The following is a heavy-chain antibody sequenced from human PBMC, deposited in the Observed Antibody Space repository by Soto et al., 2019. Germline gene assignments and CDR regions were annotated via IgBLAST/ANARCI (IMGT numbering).Heavy chain of an antibody. Sequence: QVQLVQSGAEVKKPGSSVKVSCKASGGTFSNYAISWVRQAPGQGLEWMGGVIPIFGTANYAQKFQGRVTITADESTSTAYMELSSLRSEDTAVYYCAREARGYYDSSGYPSGAFDIWGQGTMVTVSS. J-gene: IGHJ3*02. CDR1: GGTFSNYA. CDR3: AREARGYYDSSGYPSGAFDI. CDR2: VIPIFGTA. D-gene: IGHD3-22*01. V-gene: IGHV1-69*01.